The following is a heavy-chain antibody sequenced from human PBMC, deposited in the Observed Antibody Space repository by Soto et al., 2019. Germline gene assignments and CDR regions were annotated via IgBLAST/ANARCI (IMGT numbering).Heavy chain of an antibody. J-gene: IGHJ6*02. Sequence: PGGSLRLSCAASGFTFSSYAMHWVRQAPGKGLEWVAVISYDGSNKYYAESVKGRFTISRDNSKDTLYLQMNSLRAEDTAVFYCARAIAAAGPGYYYGMDVWGQGTTVTVSS. CDR2: ISYDGSNK. V-gene: IGHV3-30-3*01. CDR1: GFTFSSYA. CDR3: ARAIAAAGPGYYYGMDV. D-gene: IGHD6-13*01.